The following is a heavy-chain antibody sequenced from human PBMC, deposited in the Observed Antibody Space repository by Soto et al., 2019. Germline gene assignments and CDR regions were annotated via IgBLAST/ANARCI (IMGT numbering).Heavy chain of an antibody. Sequence: ASVKVSCKASGGTFSSYAISWVRQAPGQGLEWMGGIIPIFGTANYAQKFQGRVTITADESTSTAYMELSSLRSEDTAVYYCATLAVAGEPDDYWGQGTLVTVSS. D-gene: IGHD6-19*01. CDR2: IIPIFGTA. CDR1: GGTFSSYA. V-gene: IGHV1-69*13. J-gene: IGHJ4*02. CDR3: ATLAVAGEPDDY.